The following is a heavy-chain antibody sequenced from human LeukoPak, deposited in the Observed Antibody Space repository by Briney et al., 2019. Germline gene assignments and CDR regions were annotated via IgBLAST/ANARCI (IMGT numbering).Heavy chain of an antibody. CDR2: IYTSGST. CDR1: GGSISSGSYY. CDR3: ARDPVVPAEELWYFDL. J-gene: IGHJ2*01. V-gene: IGHV4-61*02. Sequence: SQTLSLTCTVSGGSISSGSYYWSWIRQPAGKGLEWIGRIYTSGSTNYNPSLKSRVTISVDTSKNQFSLKLSSVTAADTAVYYCARDPVVPAEELWYFDLWGRGTLVTVSS. D-gene: IGHD2-2*01.